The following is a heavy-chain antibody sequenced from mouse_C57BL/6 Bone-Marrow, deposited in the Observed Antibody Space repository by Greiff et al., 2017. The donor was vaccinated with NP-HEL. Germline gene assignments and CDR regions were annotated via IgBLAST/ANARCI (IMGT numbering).Heavy chain of an antibody. V-gene: IGHV7-1*01. D-gene: IGHD2-1*01. CDR1: GFTFSDFY. CDR3: ARDAVYYGYFDY. J-gene: IGHJ2*01. Sequence: EVNVVESGGGLVQSGRSLRLPCATSGFTFSDFYMEWVRQAPGKGLEWIAARRNKANDYTTEYSASVKGRFIVSRDTSQSILYLQMNALRAEDTAIYYCARDAVYYGYFDYWGQGTTLTVSS. CDR2: RRNKANDYTT.